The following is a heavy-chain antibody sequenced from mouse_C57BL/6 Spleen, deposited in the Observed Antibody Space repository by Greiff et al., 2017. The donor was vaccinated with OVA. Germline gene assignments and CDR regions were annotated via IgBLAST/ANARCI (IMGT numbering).Heavy chain of an antibody. V-gene: IGHV2-2*01. J-gene: IGHJ4*01. CDR1: GFSLTSYG. CDR3: GRNWGSNYAMDY. Sequence: VQLQQSGPGLVQPSQSLSITCTVSGFSLTSYGVHWVRQSPGKGLEWLGVIWRGGSTDYNAAFISRLSISKDNSKSQVFFKMNSLQADATAIYYCGRNWGSNYAMDYWGQGTTVTVSS. D-gene: IGHD1-3*01. CDR2: IWRGGST.